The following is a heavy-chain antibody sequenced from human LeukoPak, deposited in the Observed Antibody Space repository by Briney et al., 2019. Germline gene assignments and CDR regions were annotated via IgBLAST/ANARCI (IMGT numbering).Heavy chain of an antibody. CDR3: ARVYCSSTSCYPRYYYGMDV. CDR2: ISAYNGNT. CDR1: GYTFTSYG. D-gene: IGHD2-2*01. J-gene: IGHJ6*02. Sequence: ASVKVSCKASGYTFTSYGISWVRQAPGRGLEWMGWISAYNGNTNYAQKLQGRVTMTTDTSTSTAYMELRSLRSDDTAVYYCARVYCSSTSCYPRYYYGMDVWGQGTTVTASS. V-gene: IGHV1-18*01.